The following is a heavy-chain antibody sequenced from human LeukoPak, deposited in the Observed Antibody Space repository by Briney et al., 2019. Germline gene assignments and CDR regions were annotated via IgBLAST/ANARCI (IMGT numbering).Heavy chain of an antibody. Sequence: GGSLRLSCAASGFTFSSYAMSWVRQAPGKGLEWVSAISGSGGSTYYADSVKGRFTISRDNSKNTLYLQMHSLRGEDTAVYYCAKSSLYSSSWFNWYFDLWGRGTLVTVSS. CDR2: ISGSGGST. CDR3: AKSSLYSSSWFNWYFDL. D-gene: IGHD6-13*01. V-gene: IGHV3-23*01. J-gene: IGHJ2*01. CDR1: GFTFSSYA.